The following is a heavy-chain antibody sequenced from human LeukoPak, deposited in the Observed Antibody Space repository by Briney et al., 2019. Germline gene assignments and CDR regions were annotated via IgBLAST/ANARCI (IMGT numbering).Heavy chain of an antibody. CDR1: GFTFSNAC. D-gene: IGHD5-18*01. CDR2: IKGKPDGGTT. V-gene: IGHV3-15*01. CDR3: TTGTWIQLWLADY. J-gene: IGHJ4*02. Sequence: GGSLILSCATSGFTFSNACMSWVRQAPGKGLEWVGHIKGKPDGGTTDYAAPVQGRFTISRDDSKNTLYLQMNSLKTEDTAVYYCTTGTWIQLWLADYWGQGTLVTVSS.